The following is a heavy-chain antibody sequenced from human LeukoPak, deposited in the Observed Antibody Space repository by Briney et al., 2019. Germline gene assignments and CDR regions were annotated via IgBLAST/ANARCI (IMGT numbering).Heavy chain of an antibody. CDR2: IYTSGST. V-gene: IGHV4-61*02. CDR1: GGSISSGGYY. D-gene: IGHD2-21*01. Sequence: SETLSLTCTVSGGSISSGGYYWSWIRQHPGKGLEWLGRIYTSGSTNYNPSLKSRVTMSVDTSKNHLSLKLSSVTAADTAVYYCASLQIPGAFDIWGQGTMVTVSS. CDR3: ASLQIPGAFDI. J-gene: IGHJ3*02.